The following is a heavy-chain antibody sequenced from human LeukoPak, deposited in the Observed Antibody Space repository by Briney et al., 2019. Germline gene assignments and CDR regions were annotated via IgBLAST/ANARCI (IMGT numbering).Heavy chain of an antibody. D-gene: IGHD2-15*01. Sequence: ASVKVSCKASGGTFSSYAISWVRQAPGQGLEWMGGIIPIFDTAKYAQKFQGRVTITADQSTSTAYMELSSLRSEDTAVYYCARGRYCSGGSCYDFGYWGEGTLVTVSS. J-gene: IGHJ4*02. CDR1: GGTFSSYA. CDR2: IIPIFDTA. CDR3: ARGRYCSGGSCYDFGY. V-gene: IGHV1-69*13.